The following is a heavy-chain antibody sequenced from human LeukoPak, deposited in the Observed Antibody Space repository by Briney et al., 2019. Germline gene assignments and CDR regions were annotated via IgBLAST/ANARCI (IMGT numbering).Heavy chain of an antibody. V-gene: IGHV4-34*01. CDR3: ARQWLVSPLFDY. CDR1: GGSLSGYY. D-gene: IGHD6-19*01. Sequence: PSETLSLTCAVYGGSLSGYYWSWIRQPPGKGLEWIGEINHSGSTNYNPSLKSRVTISVDASKNQLSLKLSSMTAADTAVYYCARQWLVSPLFDYWGQGTLVTVSS. CDR2: INHSGST. J-gene: IGHJ4*02.